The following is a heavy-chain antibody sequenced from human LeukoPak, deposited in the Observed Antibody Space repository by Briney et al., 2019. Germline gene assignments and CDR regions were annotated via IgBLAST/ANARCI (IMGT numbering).Heavy chain of an antibody. D-gene: IGHD2-2*01. Sequence: ASVKVSCKASGYTFTSYDINWVRQATGQGLEWMGWMNPNSGNTGYAQKFEGRVTMTRNTSISTAYMELSSLRSEDTAVYYCASTLGYCSSTSCYLSAFDFWGQGTMVTVSS. CDR2: MNPNSGNT. CDR1: GYTFTSYD. J-gene: IGHJ3*01. V-gene: IGHV1-8*01. CDR3: ASTLGYCSSTSCYLSAFDF.